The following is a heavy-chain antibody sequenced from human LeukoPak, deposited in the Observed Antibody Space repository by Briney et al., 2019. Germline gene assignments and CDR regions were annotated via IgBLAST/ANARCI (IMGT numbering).Heavy chain of an antibody. CDR1: GFTFSSYS. J-gene: IGHJ4*02. V-gene: IGHV3-21*01. CDR3: ARVPIVGATVNYFDY. Sequence: KPGGSLRLYCAASGFTFSSYSMNWVRQAPGKGLEWVSSISSSSSYIYYADSVKGRFTISRDNAKNSLYLQMNGLRAEDTAVYYCARVPIVGATVNYFDYWGQGTLVTVSS. D-gene: IGHD1-26*01. CDR2: ISSSSSYI.